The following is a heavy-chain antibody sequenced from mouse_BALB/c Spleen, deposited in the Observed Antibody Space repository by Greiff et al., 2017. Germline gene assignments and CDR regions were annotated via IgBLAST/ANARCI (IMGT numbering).Heavy chain of an antibody. V-gene: IGHV1-18*01. J-gene: IGHJ3*01. CDR2: INPNNGGT. Sequence: EVQLQQSGPELVKPGASVKIPCKASGYTFTDYNMDWVKQSHGKSLEWIGDINPNNGGTIYNQKFKGKATLTVDKSSSTAYMELRSLTSEDTAVYYCARSQAYYRYGWFAYWGQGTLVTVSA. CDR1: GYTFTDYN. CDR3: ARSQAYYRYGWFAY. D-gene: IGHD2-14*01.